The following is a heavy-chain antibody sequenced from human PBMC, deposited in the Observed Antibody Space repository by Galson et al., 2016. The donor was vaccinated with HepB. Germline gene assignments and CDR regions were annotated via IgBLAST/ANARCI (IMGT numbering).Heavy chain of an antibody. D-gene: IGHD2-15*01. Sequence: SLRLSCAASGFTFDDYAMHWVRQAPGKGLEWVSGISWNSAYIGYADSVKGRFTISRENTKNFLDLDMNSLRAEDTALYYCEKDINFFLGDTPGENVFHVWGQGTMVTVSS. CDR1: GFTFDDYA. J-gene: IGHJ3*01. CDR2: ISWNSAYI. CDR3: EKDINFFLGDTPGENVFHV. V-gene: IGHV3-9*01.